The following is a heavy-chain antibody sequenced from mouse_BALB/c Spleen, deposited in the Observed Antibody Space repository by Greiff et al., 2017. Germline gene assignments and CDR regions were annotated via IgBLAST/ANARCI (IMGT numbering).Heavy chain of an antibody. CDR3: ARENDYDGAMDY. Sequence: EVKLVESGPGLVKPSQSLSLTCTVTGYSITSDYAWNWIRQFPGNKLEWMGYISYSGSTSYNPSLKSRISITRDTSKNQFFLQLNSVTTEDTATYYCARENDYDGAMDYWGQGTSVTVSS. CDR2: ISYSGST. J-gene: IGHJ4*01. D-gene: IGHD2-4*01. V-gene: IGHV3-2*02. CDR1: GYSITSDYA.